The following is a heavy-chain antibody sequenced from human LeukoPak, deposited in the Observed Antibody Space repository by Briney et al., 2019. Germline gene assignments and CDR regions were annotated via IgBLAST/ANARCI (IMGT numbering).Heavy chain of an antibody. CDR2: LKPYNGGT. D-gene: IGHD1/OR15-1a*01. CDR1: GYTFSDYY. V-gene: IGHV1-2*02. CDR3: ARGLQQTGPIPYLDF. J-gene: IGHJ4*02. Sequence: ASVKVSCKASGYTFSDYYMYWVRQAPGQGLEWMGWLKPYNGGTGSARRFQGRVTMTRDTSISTAYMELTSLISDGTAVYYCARGLQQTGPIPYLDFWGQGTLVTVSS.